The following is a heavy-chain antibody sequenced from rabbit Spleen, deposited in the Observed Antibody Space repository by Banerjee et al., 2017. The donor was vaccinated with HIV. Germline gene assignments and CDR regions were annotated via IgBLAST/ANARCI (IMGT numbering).Heavy chain of an antibody. CDR3: ARDLPGVIGWNFNL. V-gene: IGHV1S45*01. Sequence: QEQLEESGGGLVKPEGSLTLTCKASGVSFSDKDVMCWVRQAPGKGLEWIACINMITSKSVYASWAKGRFTISKASSATVTLQMTSLTAVDTATYFCARDLPGVIGWNFNLWGQGTLVTVS. CDR2: INMITSKS. J-gene: IGHJ4*01. CDR1: GVSFSDKDV. D-gene: IGHD1-1*01.